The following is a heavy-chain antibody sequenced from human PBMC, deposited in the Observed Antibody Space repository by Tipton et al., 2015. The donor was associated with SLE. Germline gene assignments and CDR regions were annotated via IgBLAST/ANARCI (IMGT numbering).Heavy chain of an antibody. D-gene: IGHD1-26*01. CDR2: INHSGST. Sequence: TLSLTCAVYGGSFSGYYWSWIRQPPGKGLEWIGEINHSGSTNYNPSLKSRATISVDTSKEQFSLNLKSVTAADTAVYYCARDRMNSGSSQYFHPWGQGTLVTASS. J-gene: IGHJ1*01. CDR1: GGSFSGYY. V-gene: IGHV4-34*01. CDR3: ARDRMNSGSSQYFHP.